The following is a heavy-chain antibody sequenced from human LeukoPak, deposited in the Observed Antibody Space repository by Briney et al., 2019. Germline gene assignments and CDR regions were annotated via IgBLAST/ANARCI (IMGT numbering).Heavy chain of an antibody. CDR3: ASTELLWFGESYNWFDP. CDR1: GGSISSSSHY. Sequence: SETLSLTCTVSGGSISSSSHYWAWIRQPPGKGLEWIGYIYYSGSTYYNPSLKSRVTISVDTSKNQFSLKLSSVTAADTAVYYCASTELLWFGESYNWFDPWGQGTLVTVSS. V-gene: IGHV4-30-4*08. J-gene: IGHJ5*02. CDR2: IYYSGST. D-gene: IGHD3-10*01.